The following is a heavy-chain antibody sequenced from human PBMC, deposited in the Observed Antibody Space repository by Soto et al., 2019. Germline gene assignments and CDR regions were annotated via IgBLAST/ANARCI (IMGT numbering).Heavy chain of an antibody. D-gene: IGHD3-10*01. Sequence: SETLSLTCAVYGGSFSGDYWSWIRQPPGQGLEWIGEINHSGSTNYNPSLKSRVTISVDTSKNQFSLKLSSVTAADTAVYYCARYRATMVRGVIPRWFGPWGQGTLVTVSS. CDR2: INHSGST. CDR1: GGSFSGDY. V-gene: IGHV4-34*01. CDR3: ARYRATMVRGVIPRWFGP. J-gene: IGHJ5*02.